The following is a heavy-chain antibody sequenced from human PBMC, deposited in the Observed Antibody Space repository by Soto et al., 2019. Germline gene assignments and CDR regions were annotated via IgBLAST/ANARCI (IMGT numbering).Heavy chain of an antibody. Sequence: SQTLSLTCAISGDSVSSNSAAWDWIRQSPSRGLEWLGRAYYRAKWYNDYAVSVKSRITINPDTSKNQFSLQLNLVTPEDTAVDYCARDFGGSITGTNWFDTWGQGTLVTVSS. CDR2: AYYRAKWYN. D-gene: IGHD1-7*01. V-gene: IGHV6-1*01. CDR3: ARDFGGSITGTNWFDT. J-gene: IGHJ5*02. CDR1: GDSVSSNSAA.